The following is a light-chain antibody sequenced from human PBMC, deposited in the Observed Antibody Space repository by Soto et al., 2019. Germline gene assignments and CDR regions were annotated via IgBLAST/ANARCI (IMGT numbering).Light chain of an antibody. V-gene: IGKV3-15*01. CDR2: GAS. CDR1: QSVSSS. J-gene: IGKJ1*01. Sequence: EIVMTQSPATLSVSPGERATLSCRASQSVSSSLAWYQQKPGQALRLLISGASTRATGIPARFSGSGSGTEFTLTISSLQSEDFAVYYCQQYNNWPRTFGQGTKVDIK. CDR3: QQYNNWPRT.